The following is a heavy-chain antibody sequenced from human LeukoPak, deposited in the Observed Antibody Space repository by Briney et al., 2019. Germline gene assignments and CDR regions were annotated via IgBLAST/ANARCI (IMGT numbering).Heavy chain of an antibody. V-gene: IGHV3-7*03. CDR3: ARGGGGYVGFDY. CDR2: INHNGNVN. Sequence: GGSLRLSCAASGFTFSSYWMNWARQAPGKGLEWVASINHNGNVNYYVDSVKGRFTISRDNAKNSLYLQMSNLRAEDTAVYLCARGGGGYVGFDYWGQGTLVTVSS. CDR1: GFTFSSYW. D-gene: IGHD5-12*01. J-gene: IGHJ4*02.